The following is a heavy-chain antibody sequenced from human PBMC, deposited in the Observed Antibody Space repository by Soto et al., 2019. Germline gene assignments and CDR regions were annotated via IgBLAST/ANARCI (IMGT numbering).Heavy chain of an antibody. V-gene: IGHV3-23*01. CDR3: AKTWFGSITTDY. CDR2: ITNSGDST. Sequence: EVRLLGSGGGLVQPGGSLRLSCAASGFTFSTYALSWVRQAPGKGLEWVSAITNSGDSTYYADSVKGRFTISRDNSKNTLYLQMSSLRAEDTAVYYCAKTWFGSITTDYWGQGTLVTVSS. CDR1: GFTFSTYA. D-gene: IGHD3-10*01. J-gene: IGHJ4*02.